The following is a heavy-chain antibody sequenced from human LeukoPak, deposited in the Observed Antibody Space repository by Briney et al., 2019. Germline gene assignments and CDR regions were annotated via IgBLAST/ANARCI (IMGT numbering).Heavy chain of an antibody. J-gene: IGHJ4*02. D-gene: IGHD3-3*01. Sequence: GSLRLSCAASGFTFSSYAMSWIRQPPGKGLEWIGEINHSGSTNYNPSLKSRVTISVDTSKNQFSLKLSSVTAADTAVYYCARAKYYDFWSGISLPLDYWGQGTLVTVSS. CDR3: ARAKYYDFWSGISLPLDY. CDR2: INHSGST. CDR1: GFTFSSYA. V-gene: IGHV4-34*01.